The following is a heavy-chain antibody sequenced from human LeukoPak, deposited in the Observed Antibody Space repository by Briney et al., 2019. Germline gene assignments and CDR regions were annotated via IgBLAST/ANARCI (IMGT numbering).Heavy chain of an antibody. Sequence: WASVRVSCKASGGTFSSYAISWVRQAPGQGLEWMGRINASGGSTSYAQTFQGRVTMTRDTSTSTVYMELSSLRSEDTAVYYCARDVGRGYMGYFDYWGQGTLVTVSS. V-gene: IGHV1-46*01. CDR3: ARDVGRGYMGYFDY. CDR1: GGTFSSYA. J-gene: IGHJ4*02. CDR2: INASGGST. D-gene: IGHD5-24*01.